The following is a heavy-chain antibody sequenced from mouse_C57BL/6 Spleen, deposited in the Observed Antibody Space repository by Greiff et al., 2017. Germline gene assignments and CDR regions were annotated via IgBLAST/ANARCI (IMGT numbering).Heavy chain of an antibody. V-gene: IGHV2-3*01. D-gene: IGHD1-1*01. J-gene: IGHJ1*03. CDR1: GFSLTSYG. Sequence: VKLQGSGPGLVAPSQSLSITCTVSGFSLTSYGVSWVRQPPGKGLEWLGVIWGDGSTNYHSALISRLSISKDNSKSQVFLKLNSLQTDDTATYYCAKGGTTVVDWYCDVWGTGTTVTVSS. CDR2: IWGDGST. CDR3: AKGGTTVVDWYCDV.